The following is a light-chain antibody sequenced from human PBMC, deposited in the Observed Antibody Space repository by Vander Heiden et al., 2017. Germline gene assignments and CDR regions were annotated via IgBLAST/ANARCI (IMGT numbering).Light chain of an antibody. Sequence: QSVVTQPPSVSGTLGQRFTMSCTGTSSNIGAGYNVHWYQHLPGRAPTLLIYGNFNRAAGVPDRFSASKSGASASLDISGVQPDDEADYYCQAYDSSLGAWVFGGGTKLTV. V-gene: IGLV1-40*03. CDR2: GNF. CDR1: SSNIGAGYN. J-gene: IGLJ3*02. CDR3: QAYDSSLGAWV.